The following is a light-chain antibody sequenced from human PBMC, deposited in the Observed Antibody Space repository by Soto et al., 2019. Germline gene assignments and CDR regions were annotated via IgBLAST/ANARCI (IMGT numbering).Light chain of an antibody. CDR1: QSVSSSY. J-gene: IGKJ4*01. CDR2: GAS. Sequence: EIVLTQSPGTLSLSPGERATLSCRASQSVSSSYLAWYQQKPGHAPRQLIYGASSRATRIPDRFSGSGSGTDFTLNISRLEAEDFVVYYCQQCGSSLLTFGGRTKVEIK. CDR3: QQCGSSLLT. V-gene: IGKV3-20*01.